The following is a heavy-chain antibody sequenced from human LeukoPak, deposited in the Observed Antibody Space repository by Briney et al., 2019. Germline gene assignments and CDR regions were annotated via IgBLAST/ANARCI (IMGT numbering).Heavy chain of an antibody. CDR3: AKDVSSGWFDS. V-gene: IGHV3-9*01. J-gene: IGHJ5*01. Sequence: PGRSLRLSCAASGFTFDDYIMHWVRQAPGKGLEWVSGISWNSGSIDYADSVKGRFTISRDNAKNSLYLQMNSLRAEDTALYFCAKDVSSGWFDSWGQGTLVTVPS. D-gene: IGHD6-19*01. CDR1: GFTFDDYI. CDR2: ISWNSGSI.